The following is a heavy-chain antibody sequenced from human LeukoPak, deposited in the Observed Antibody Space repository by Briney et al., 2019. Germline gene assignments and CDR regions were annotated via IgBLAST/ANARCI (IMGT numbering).Heavy chain of an antibody. CDR1: GYTFTSYY. Sequence: GASVKVSCKASGYTFTSYYIHWVRQAPGQGLEWMGIINPSGGSTTYAQKFQGRVIMTRDTSTSTVYMELSSLRSEDTAVYYCARDGIFGVVTKAFDIWGQGTMVTVSS. V-gene: IGHV1-46*01. CDR3: ARDGIFGVVTKAFDI. CDR2: INPSGGST. J-gene: IGHJ3*02. D-gene: IGHD3-3*01.